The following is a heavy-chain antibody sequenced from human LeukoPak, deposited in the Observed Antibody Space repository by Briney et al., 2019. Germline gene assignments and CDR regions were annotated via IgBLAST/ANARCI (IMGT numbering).Heavy chain of an antibody. CDR3: ATDFYDST. Sequence: GGSLRLSCAGSGFSFSSAWMNWVRQAPGKGLEWVGRIRSNSDGGTVDYAAPVKGRFTLSRDDSKTTLYLQMNSLQTEDTAVYYCATDFYDSTWGQGTLVTVSS. J-gene: IGHJ5*02. CDR2: IRSNSDGGTV. D-gene: IGHD3-22*01. V-gene: IGHV3-15*07. CDR1: GFSFSSAW.